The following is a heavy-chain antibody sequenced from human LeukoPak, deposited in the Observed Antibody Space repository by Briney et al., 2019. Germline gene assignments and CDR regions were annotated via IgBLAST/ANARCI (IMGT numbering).Heavy chain of an antibody. Sequence: ASVKVSCKASGYTFTGQYLHWVRQAPGQGLEWMGWINPNSGGTNYAQKFQGRVTMTRDTSISTAYMELSRLRSDDTAVYYCAREAGYYYYGMDVWGQGITVTVSS. CDR2: INPNSGGT. CDR3: AREAGYYYYGMDV. V-gene: IGHV1-2*02. CDR1: GYTFTGQY. J-gene: IGHJ6*02.